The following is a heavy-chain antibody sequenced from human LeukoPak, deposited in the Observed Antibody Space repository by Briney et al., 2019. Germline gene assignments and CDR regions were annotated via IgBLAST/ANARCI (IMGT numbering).Heavy chain of an antibody. CDR3: AREVAARLDY. CDR1: GFTFSSYG. V-gene: IGHV3-33*01. J-gene: IGHJ4*02. D-gene: IGHD6-6*01. Sequence: PGRSLTLSCAASGFTFSSYGMHWVRQAPGKGLEWVAVIWYDGSNKYYADSVKGRFTISRDNSKNTLYLQMNSLRAEDTAVYYCAREVAARLDYWGQGTLVTVSS. CDR2: IWYDGSNK.